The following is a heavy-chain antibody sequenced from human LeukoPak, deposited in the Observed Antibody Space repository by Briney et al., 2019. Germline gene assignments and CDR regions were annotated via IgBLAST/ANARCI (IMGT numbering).Heavy chain of an antibody. CDR2: SYHTGST. Sequence: SETLSLTCSVSGFSVTSGHYWAWIRQPPGKGLEWIGTSYHTGSTNYNPSLQGRVTMSVAPSKNQFSLRLRSVTAADTAMYFCAREVPYYYCMDVWGKRTTVTVS. V-gene: IGHV4-38-2*02. CDR3: AREVPYYYCMDV. J-gene: IGHJ6*03. CDR1: GFSVTSGHY.